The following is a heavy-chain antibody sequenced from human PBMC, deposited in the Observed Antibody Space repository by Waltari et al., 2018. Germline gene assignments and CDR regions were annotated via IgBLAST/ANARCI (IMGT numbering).Heavy chain of an antibody. CDR1: GDSISSSSYY. V-gene: IGHV4-39*07. J-gene: IGHJ4*02. Sequence: QLQLQESGPGLVKPSETLSLTCTVSGDSISSSSYYWGWIRQPQGKGLEWFASIYYSGSKYYNPSLRSRLTISLDTSKNQFSLKVSSVTAADTAVYYCAREEIYYDTSGYYFDYWGQGTLVTVSS. D-gene: IGHD3-22*01. CDR2: IYYSGSK. CDR3: AREEIYYDTSGYYFDY.